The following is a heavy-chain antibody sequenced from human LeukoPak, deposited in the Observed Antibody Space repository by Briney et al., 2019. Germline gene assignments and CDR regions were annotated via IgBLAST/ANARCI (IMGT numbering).Heavy chain of an antibody. D-gene: IGHD5-18*01. CDR3: ARARGGYSSGWFDP. V-gene: IGHV4-34*01. CDR1: GGSLSGYY. J-gene: IGHJ5*02. CDR2: INHSGST. Sequence: SETLSLTCAVYGGSLSGYYWSWIRQPPGKGLEWIGEINHSGSTNYNPSLKSRVTISVDTSKNQFSLKLSSVTAADTAVYYCARARGGYSSGWFDPWGQGTLVTVSS.